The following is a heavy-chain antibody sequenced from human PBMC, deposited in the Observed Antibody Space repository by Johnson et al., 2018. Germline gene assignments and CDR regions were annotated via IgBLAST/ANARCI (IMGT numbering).Heavy chain of an antibody. CDR3: ARDHSGSYYEYFQH. V-gene: IGHV3-30-3*01. J-gene: IGHJ1*01. CDR2: ISYDGSNK. D-gene: IGHD1-26*01. Sequence: QVQLVESGGGVVQPGRSLRLCCAASGFTFSSYAIHWVRQAPGKGLEWVAVISYDGSNKYYADSVKGRFTISRDNSKNTLYLQMNSLRAEDTAVYYCARDHSGSYYEYFQHWGQGTLVTVSS. CDR1: GFTFSSYA.